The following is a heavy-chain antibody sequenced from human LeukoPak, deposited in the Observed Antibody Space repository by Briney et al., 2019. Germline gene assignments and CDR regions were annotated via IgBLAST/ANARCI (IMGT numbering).Heavy chain of an antibody. CDR2: INTGGTT. V-gene: IGHV3-53*01. J-gene: IGHJ3*01. CDR1: GFTVSSNY. CDR3: ARVGAFTSYGVDL. D-gene: IGHD3-16*01. Sequence: PGGSLRLSCAASGFTVSSNYMTWVRQAPGKGLEWVSLINTGGTTSYADSVKGRFTISRDSSKSTLYLQMNTLRAEDTAVYYCARVGAFTSYGVDLWGQGTMVTVSS.